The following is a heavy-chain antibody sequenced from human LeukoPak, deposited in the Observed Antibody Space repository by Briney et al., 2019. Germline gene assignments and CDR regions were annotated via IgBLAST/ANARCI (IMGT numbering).Heavy chain of an antibody. Sequence: PSETLSLTCAVSGYSNSSGYYWGWIRQPPGKGLEWIGSIYHSGSTYYNPSLKSRVTISVDTSKHQFSLKLSSVTAADTAVYYCARRGPSVVPAAINWSFDLWGRGTLVTVSS. CDR3: ARRGPSVVPAAINWSFDL. D-gene: IGHD2-2*01. CDR1: GYSNSSGYY. V-gene: IGHV4-38-2*01. CDR2: IYHSGST. J-gene: IGHJ2*01.